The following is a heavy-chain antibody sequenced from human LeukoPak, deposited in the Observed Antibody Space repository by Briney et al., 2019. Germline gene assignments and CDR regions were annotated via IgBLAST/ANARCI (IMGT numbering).Heavy chain of an antibody. CDR3: ARQGSNSSGWYPVDD. Sequence: GASVKVSCKTSGYTFTAYYIHWLRQAPGQGLEWMGWMNPNSGGTKHAQTFQGRVTLTRDTSISTAYLELSSLTSDDTAVYFCARQGSNSSGWYPVDDWGQGTLVTVPS. CDR1: GYTFTAYY. V-gene: IGHV1-2*02. D-gene: IGHD6-19*01. J-gene: IGHJ4*02. CDR2: MNPNSGGT.